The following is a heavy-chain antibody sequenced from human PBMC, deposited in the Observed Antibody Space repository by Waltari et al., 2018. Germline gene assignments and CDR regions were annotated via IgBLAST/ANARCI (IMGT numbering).Heavy chain of an antibody. J-gene: IGHJ1*01. V-gene: IGHV3-23*01. Sequence: EVQLLESGGGLVQPGGSLRLSCAASGFTFSSYAMSWVRQAPRKGLEWVSAISGSGGSTYYADSVKGRFTSSRDNSKNTLYLQMNSLRAEDTAVYYCAKQLRLVSFAEYFQHWGQGTLVTVSS. CDR3: AKQLRLVSFAEYFQH. CDR1: GFTFSSYA. CDR2: ISGSGGST. D-gene: IGHD6-19*01.